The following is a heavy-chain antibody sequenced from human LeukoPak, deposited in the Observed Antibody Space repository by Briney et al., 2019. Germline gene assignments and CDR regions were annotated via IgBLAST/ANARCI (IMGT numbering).Heavy chain of an antibody. V-gene: IGHV4-38-2*02. J-gene: IGHJ4*02. CDR2: IHHSGST. CDR3: ARGGDGSGSYKRYHFDY. CDR1: GYSINSGYY. Sequence: SETLSLTCTVSGYSINSGYYWGWIRQPPGKGLEWIGSIHHSGSTYYNPSLQSRVTISVDKSKNQFSLKLNSVTAADTAVYYCARGGDGSGSYKRYHFDYWGQGTLVTVSS. D-gene: IGHD3-10*01.